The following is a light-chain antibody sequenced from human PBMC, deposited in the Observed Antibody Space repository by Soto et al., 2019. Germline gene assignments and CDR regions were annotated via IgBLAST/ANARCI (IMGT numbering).Light chain of an antibody. Sequence: DIQMTRSPSTLSASVGDRVTITCRASQSISSWLAWYQQKPGKAPKLLIYDASSLESGVPSRFSGSGSGTDFTLTISRLQPGDFARYYCQQYFNYSRTFGQGTKVDIK. CDR1: QSISSW. J-gene: IGKJ1*01. CDR2: DAS. V-gene: IGKV1-5*01. CDR3: QQYFNYSRT.